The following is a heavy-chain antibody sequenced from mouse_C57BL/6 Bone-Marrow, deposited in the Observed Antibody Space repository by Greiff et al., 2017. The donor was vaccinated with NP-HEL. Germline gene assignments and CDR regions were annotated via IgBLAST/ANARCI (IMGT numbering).Heavy chain of an antibody. Sequence: VKVVESGAELAKPGASVKLSCKASGYTFTSYWMHWVKQRPGQGLEWIGYINPSSGYTKYNQKFKDKATLTADKSSSTAYMQLSSLTYEDSAVYYCAKWCYWYFDVWGTGTTVTVSS. CDR2: INPSSGYT. CDR1: GYTFTSYW. J-gene: IGHJ1*03. V-gene: IGHV1-7*01. CDR3: AKWCYWYFDV. D-gene: IGHD1-1*02.